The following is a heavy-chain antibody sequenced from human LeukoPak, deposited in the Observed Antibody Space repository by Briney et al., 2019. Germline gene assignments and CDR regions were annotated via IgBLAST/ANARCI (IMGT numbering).Heavy chain of an antibody. CDR3: ARAWGSDY. CDR1: GFTFSSYA. CDR2: ISSSSSYT. Sequence: PGGSLRLSCAASGFTFSSYAVSWIRQAPEKGLEWVSYISSSSSYTNYADSVKGRFTISRDNAKNSLYLQMNSLRAEDTAVYYCARAWGSDYWGQGTLVTVSS. D-gene: IGHD7-27*01. J-gene: IGHJ4*02. V-gene: IGHV3-11*06.